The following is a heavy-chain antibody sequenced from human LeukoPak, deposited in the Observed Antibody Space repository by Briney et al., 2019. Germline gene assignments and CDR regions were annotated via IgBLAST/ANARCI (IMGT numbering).Heavy chain of an antibody. V-gene: IGHV4-59*01. Sequence: SESLSLTCTVSVDSICRYYWGWIRQAPWKGLESVGFISYSGYASYNPSLKSRVTLSRDTSKNQFSLRLSSVTAADTAVYFCARGQNDYGAMVFDYWGQGILVTVSS. CDR3: ARGQNDYGAMVFDY. D-gene: IGHD4/OR15-4a*01. CDR1: VDSICRYY. J-gene: IGHJ4*02. CDR2: ISYSGYA.